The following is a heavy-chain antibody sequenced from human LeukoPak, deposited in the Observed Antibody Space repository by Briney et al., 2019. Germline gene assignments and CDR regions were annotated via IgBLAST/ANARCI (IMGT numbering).Heavy chain of an antibody. D-gene: IGHD5-24*01. J-gene: IGHJ5*02. Sequence: SETLSLTCTVSGGSISSYYWSWIRQPPGKGLEWIGYIYYSGSTNYNPSLKSRVTISVDTSKNQFSLKLSSVTAADTAVCYCARDGEMATTTYNWFDPWGQGTLVTVSS. V-gene: IGHV4-59*01. CDR2: IYYSGST. CDR3: ARDGEMATTTYNWFDP. CDR1: GGSISSYY.